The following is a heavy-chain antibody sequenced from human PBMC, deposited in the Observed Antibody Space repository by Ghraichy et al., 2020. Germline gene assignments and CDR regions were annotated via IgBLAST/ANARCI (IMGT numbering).Heavy chain of an antibody. CDR3: ARDVSWRNPDY. CDR1: GFSFSYYT. D-gene: IGHD5-12*01. CDR2: ISSTSSSI. Sequence: GALRLSCAASGFSFSYYTMNWVRQAPGKGLEWVSSISSTSSSIYYADSVQGRFIISRDNAKNSVYLQMNSLTAEDTAVYYCARDVSWRNPDYWGQGTLVTVSS. V-gene: IGHV3-21*01. J-gene: IGHJ4*02.